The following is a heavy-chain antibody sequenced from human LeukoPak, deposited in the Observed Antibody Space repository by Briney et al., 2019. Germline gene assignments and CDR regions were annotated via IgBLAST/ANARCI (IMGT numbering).Heavy chain of an antibody. V-gene: IGHV1-18*01. CDR1: GYTFTSCG. J-gene: IGHJ4*02. Sequence: ASVTVSCKASGYTFTSCGIAWVRQAPGQVLQWMGWISVNNGDTSYSQKLQGRVTMTTDTSTNTAYMALRSLTSDDTAVYYCARDPPGLTLGSPGDYWGQGTLVIVSS. CDR2: ISVNNGDT. CDR3: ARDPPGLTLGSPGDY. D-gene: IGHD3-16*01.